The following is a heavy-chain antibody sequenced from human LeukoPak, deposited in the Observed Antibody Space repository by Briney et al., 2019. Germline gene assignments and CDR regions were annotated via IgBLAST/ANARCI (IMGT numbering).Heavy chain of an antibody. CDR3: ARDGVVPAATQGDYYYMDV. CDR1: GFTFSSYS. CDR2: ISSSSSYI. D-gene: IGHD2-2*01. V-gene: IGHV3-21*01. J-gene: IGHJ6*03. Sequence: GGSLRLSCAASGFTFSSYSMNWVRQAPGKGLEWVSSISSSSSYIYYADSVKGRFTISRDNAKNSLYLQMNSLRAEDTAVYYCARDGVVPAATQGDYYYMDVWGKGTTVTVSS.